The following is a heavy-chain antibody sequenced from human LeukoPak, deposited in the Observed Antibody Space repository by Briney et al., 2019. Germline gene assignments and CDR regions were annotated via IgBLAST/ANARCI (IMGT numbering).Heavy chain of an antibody. CDR3: ASQPRGAEVTYYYYGMDV. V-gene: IGHV4-39*01. Sequence: SETLSLTCTVSGGSISSSSYYWGWIRQPPGKGLEWIASIYYSGSTYYNPSLEGRVTISVDASKNQFSLQLNSVTAADTAVYYCASQPRGAEVTYYYYGMDVWGQGTTVTVSS. CDR2: IYYSGST. D-gene: IGHD5-18*01. J-gene: IGHJ6*02. CDR1: GGSISSSSYY.